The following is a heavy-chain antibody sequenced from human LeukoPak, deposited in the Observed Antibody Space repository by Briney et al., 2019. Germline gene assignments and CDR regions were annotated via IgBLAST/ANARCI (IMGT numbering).Heavy chain of an antibody. V-gene: IGHV4-59*01. D-gene: IGHD6-19*01. CDR2: ISHSGSA. Sequence: WETLSLTCTVSGASISTYYWSWIRQPPGEGLEWIGYISHSGSAYYNPSLKSRVTISGDTSKNQFSLKVSSVTAADTAVYYCARASRIAVAGYFDCWGQGTLVTVSS. J-gene: IGHJ4*02. CDR1: GASISTYY. CDR3: ARASRIAVAGYFDC.